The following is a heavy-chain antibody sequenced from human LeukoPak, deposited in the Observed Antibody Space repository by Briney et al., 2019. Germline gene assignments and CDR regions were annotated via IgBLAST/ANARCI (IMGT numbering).Heavy chain of an antibody. J-gene: IGHJ4*02. CDR3: AKDRGIISDY. CDR2: ISGSGGST. D-gene: IGHD3-10*01. CDR1: GFTFSSYG. Sequence: PGGSLRLSCAASGFTFSSYGMHWVRQAPGKGLEWVSAISGSGGSTYYADSVKGRFTISRDNSKNTLYLQMNSLRAEDTAVYYCAKDRGIISDYWGQGTLVTVSS. V-gene: IGHV3-23*01.